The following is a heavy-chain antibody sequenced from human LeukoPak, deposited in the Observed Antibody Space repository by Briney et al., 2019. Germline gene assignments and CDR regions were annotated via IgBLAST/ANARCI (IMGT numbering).Heavy chain of an antibody. Sequence: GGSLRLSCAASGFTFSSYAMSWVRHAAGKGLEWVSTISHTGGSTYYAHSVKGRFTISRDRSTSTLFPQMNSLRAEAAAVSYCAETARAGYNLYYFDFWGQGNRVTVSS. CDR3: AETARAGYNLYYFDF. V-gene: IGHV3-23*01. J-gene: IGHJ4*02. CDR1: GFTFSSYA. D-gene: IGHD5-12*01. CDR2: ISHTGGST.